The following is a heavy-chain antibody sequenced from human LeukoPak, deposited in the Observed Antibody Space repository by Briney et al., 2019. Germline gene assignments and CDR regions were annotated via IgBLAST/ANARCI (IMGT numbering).Heavy chain of an antibody. J-gene: IGHJ4*02. CDR2: ISHDGTNK. CDR3: ARDFGGLRWNYYFDY. CDR1: GFTFSDYA. D-gene: IGHD4-23*01. Sequence: GKSLRLSCAVSGFTFSDYAMNWVRQAPGKGLEWVAIISHDGTNKYHADSVKGRFTISRDNSKNTLFLQMNSLRAEDSALYLCARDFGGLRWNYYFDYWGQGTLVTVSP. V-gene: IGHV3-30*04.